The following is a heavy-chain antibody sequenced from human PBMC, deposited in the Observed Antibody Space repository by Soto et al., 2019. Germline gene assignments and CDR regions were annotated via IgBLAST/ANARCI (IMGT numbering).Heavy chain of an antibody. V-gene: IGHV4-59*02. D-gene: IGHD1-1*01. CDR1: GDSVSTYY. Sequence: SETLSLTCTVSGDSVSTYYWSWIRQPPGKGLQWIGYIFYSGGTAYNPSLKSRVTISLDMSKKQISLKLSSVTTADTAAYFCARLQLVQKVIDYWGQGTLVTVSS. CDR2: IFYSGGT. CDR3: ARLQLVQKVIDY. J-gene: IGHJ4*02.